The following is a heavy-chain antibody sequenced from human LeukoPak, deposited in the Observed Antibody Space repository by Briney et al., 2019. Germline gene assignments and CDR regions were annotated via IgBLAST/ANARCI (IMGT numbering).Heavy chain of an antibody. CDR3: AKETGGYSYGMLDY. V-gene: IGHV3-30*02. Sequence: PGGSLRLSCAASGFTFSSYGMHWVRQAPGKGLEGVAFIRYDGSTKYYADSVKGRFTISRDNSKNTLYVQMNSLRAEDTAVYYCAKETGGYSYGMLDYWGQGALVTVSS. J-gene: IGHJ4*02. CDR1: GFTFSSYG. CDR2: IRYDGSTK. D-gene: IGHD5-18*01.